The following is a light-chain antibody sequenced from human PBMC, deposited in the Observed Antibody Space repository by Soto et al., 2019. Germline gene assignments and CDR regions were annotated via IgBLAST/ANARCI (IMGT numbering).Light chain of an antibody. Sequence: EIVLTQSPGTLSLSPGERATLSCRASQSVSSSYLAWYQQKTGQAPRTLIYGASSRAIGIPDRFSGSGSGTDFPLTISRLEPEDFAVYYCQQYGSSPWTFGQGTKVEIK. V-gene: IGKV3-20*01. CDR2: GAS. CDR1: QSVSSSY. J-gene: IGKJ1*01. CDR3: QQYGSSPWT.